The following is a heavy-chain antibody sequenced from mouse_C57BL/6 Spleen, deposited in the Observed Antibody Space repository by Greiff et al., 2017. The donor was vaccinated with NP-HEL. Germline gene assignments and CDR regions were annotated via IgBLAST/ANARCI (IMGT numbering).Heavy chain of an antibody. V-gene: IGHV1-82*01. CDR3: AREGTGTRDFDY. CDR2: IYPGDGDT. D-gene: IGHD4-1*01. CDR1: GYAFSSSW. Sequence: VKLQESGPELVKPGASVKISCKASGYAFSSSWMNWVKPRPGKGLEWIGRIYPGDGDTNYNGKFKGKATLTADKSSSTAYMQLSSLTSEDSAVYFCAREGTGTRDFDYWGQGTTLTVSS. J-gene: IGHJ2*01.